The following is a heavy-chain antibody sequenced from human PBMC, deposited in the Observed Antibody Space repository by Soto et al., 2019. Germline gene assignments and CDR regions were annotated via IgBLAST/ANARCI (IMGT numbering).Heavy chain of an antibody. Sequence: GGSLRISCAASGFTFSSYAMHWVRQAPGKGLEWVAVISYDGSNKYYADSVKGRFTISRDNSKNTLYLQMNSLRAEDTAVYYCAREGSVLRFLEWLPRQNYYYGMDVWGQGTTVTVSS. V-gene: IGHV3-30-3*01. CDR1: GFTFSSYA. J-gene: IGHJ6*02. D-gene: IGHD3-3*01. CDR2: ISYDGSNK. CDR3: AREGSVLRFLEWLPRQNYYYGMDV.